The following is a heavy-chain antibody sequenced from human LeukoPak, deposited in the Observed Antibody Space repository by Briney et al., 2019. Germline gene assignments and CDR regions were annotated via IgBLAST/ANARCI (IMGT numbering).Heavy chain of an antibody. Sequence: SETLSLTCTVSGGSISSGSYYRSWIRQPAGKGLEWIGRIYTSGTTNYNPSLKSRVTISVDTSKNQFSLKLSSVTAADTAVYYCARDPWFYYDSGGYFQTWGQGTLVTVSS. CDR3: ARDPWFYYDSGGYFQT. CDR1: GGSISSGSYY. CDR2: IYTSGTT. V-gene: IGHV4-61*02. J-gene: IGHJ4*02. D-gene: IGHD3-22*01.